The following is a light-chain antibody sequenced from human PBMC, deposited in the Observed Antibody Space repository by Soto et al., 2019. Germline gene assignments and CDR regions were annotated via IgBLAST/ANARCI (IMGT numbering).Light chain of an antibody. CDR1: SSNIGSNY. V-gene: IGLV1-47*01. Sequence: QSVLTQPPSASGTPGQRVTISCSGSSSNIGSNYVYWYQQPPGTAPKLLIYRNNQRPSGVPDRFSGSKSGTSASLAIGGLRSEDEADYYCAAWDDSLSGLYVFGTGTRSPS. J-gene: IGLJ1*01. CDR3: AAWDDSLSGLYV. CDR2: RNN.